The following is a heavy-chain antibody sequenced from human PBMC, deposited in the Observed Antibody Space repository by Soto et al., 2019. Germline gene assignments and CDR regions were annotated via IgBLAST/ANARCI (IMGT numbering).Heavy chain of an antibody. D-gene: IGHD3-22*01. Sequence: VQLVQSGAEVKMPGSSVKVSCKASGGTFSSYTISWVRQAPGQGLEWMGRIIPILGIANYAQKFQGRVTITADKSTSTSYMELSSLRSEDTAVYYCAREVLDTYYYDSSGLGGYWGQGTLVTVSS. J-gene: IGHJ4*02. V-gene: IGHV1-69*08. CDR2: IIPILGIA. CDR1: GGTFSSYT. CDR3: AREVLDTYYYDSSGLGGY.